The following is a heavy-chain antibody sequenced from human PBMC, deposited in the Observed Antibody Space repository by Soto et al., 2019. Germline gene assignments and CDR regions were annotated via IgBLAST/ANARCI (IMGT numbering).Heavy chain of an antibody. CDR2: IYPGDSDT. V-gene: IGHV5-51*01. CDR3: ATDPWNCSSTSRRDAFDI. D-gene: IGHD2-2*01. Sequence: PGESLKISCKGSGYSFTSYWIGWVRQMPGKGLEWMGIIYPGDSDTRYSPSFQGQVTISADKSISTAYLQWSSLKASDTAMYYCATDPWNCSSTSRRDAFDIWGQGTMVTVSS. CDR1: GYSFTSYW. J-gene: IGHJ3*02.